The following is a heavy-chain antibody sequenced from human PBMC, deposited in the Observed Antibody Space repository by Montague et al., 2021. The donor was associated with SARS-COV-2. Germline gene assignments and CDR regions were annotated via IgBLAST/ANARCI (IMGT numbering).Heavy chain of an antibody. CDR1: GGSFSGYY. V-gene: IGHV4-34*01. CDR3: ARRSVAARPYYYFDF. D-gene: IGHD6-6*01. Sequence: SETLSLTCAVNGGSFSGYYWAWIRQPPGEGLEWIGEINHSGSTYYSPSLKSRVTMSVETSKNQLSLKLNSVTAADTGIYYCARRSVAARPYYYFDFWGPGTLAVVSS. J-gene: IGHJ4*02. CDR2: INHSGST.